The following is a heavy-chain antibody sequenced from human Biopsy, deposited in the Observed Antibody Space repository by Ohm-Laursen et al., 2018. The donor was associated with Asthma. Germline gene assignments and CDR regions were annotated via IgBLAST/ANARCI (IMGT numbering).Heavy chain of an antibody. D-gene: IGHD6-13*01. CDR2: IYYSGTT. CDR1: SGFGGYMRSGNYY. J-gene: IGHJ6*02. CDR3: VRGSSSWHHGPFHYYYGLDV. Sequence: SDTLSLTCRLSSGFGGYMRSGNYYWGWIRQPPGKGLEWIGSIYYSGTTYYNPSLESRVTVSADTSKNQFSLKLTSVTAADTAVYYCVRGSSSWHHGPFHYYYGLDVWGQGTTATVSS. V-gene: IGHV4-39*01.